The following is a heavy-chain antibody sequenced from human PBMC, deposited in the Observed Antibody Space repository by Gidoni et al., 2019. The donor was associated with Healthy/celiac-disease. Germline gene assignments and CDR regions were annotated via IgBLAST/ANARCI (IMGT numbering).Heavy chain of an antibody. V-gene: IGHV5-51*01. Sequence: EVQLVQSCAEVKTPGASLKLSCKGSGYSFTSSWIGWVRQMPGKGLEWMGISYPGDSDTRYSPSFQGEVTISAENSISTAYLQWSSLKASDTAMYYCARHYYDDSSGSPGYFDYGGQGTLVTVSS. CDR1: GYSFTSSW. CDR3: ARHYYDDSSGSPGYFDY. CDR2: SYPGDSDT. D-gene: IGHD3-22*01. J-gene: IGHJ4*02.